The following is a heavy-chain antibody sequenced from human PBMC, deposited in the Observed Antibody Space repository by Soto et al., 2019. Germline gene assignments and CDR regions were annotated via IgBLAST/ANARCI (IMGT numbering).Heavy chain of an antibody. CDR1: GGSISSYY. D-gene: IGHD1-26*01. J-gene: IGHJ3*02. V-gene: IGHV4-59*01. Sequence: SETLSLTCTVSGGSISSYYWSWIRQPPGKGLEWIGYIHYSGSTNYNPSLKSRVTISVDTSKNQFSLKLSSVTAADTAVYYCARDKYSGSENDAFDIWGQGTMVTXSS. CDR2: IHYSGST. CDR3: ARDKYSGSENDAFDI.